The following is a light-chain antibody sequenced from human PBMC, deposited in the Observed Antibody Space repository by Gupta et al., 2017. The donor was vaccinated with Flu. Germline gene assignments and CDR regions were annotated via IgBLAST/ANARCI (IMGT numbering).Light chain of an antibody. V-gene: IGLV1-47*01. Sequence: SVASACSGNSGNNRSNSGYWYQQVPATAPKLLVNNNNQRPSRDPRRFSGSKSGATASLAGSGLRSEDEADYYCGDGDESRSGWVFGGGTKLTVL. CDR2: NNN. J-gene: IGLJ3*02. CDR1: SGNNRSNS. CDR3: GDGDESRSGWV.